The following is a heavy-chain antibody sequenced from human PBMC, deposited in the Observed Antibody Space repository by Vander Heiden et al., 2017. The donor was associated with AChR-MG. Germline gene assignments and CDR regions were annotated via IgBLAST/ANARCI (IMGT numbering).Heavy chain of an antibody. J-gene: IGHJ4*02. Sequence: VQLVESGGGVVQPGRSLRLSCAASGFTFSSYGMHCVRQAPGKELEWVAVISYDGSNKYYADSVKGRFTISRDNSKNTLYLQMNSLRAEDTAVYYCAKDLGSDCWIGYYKMIDYWGQGTLVTVSS. D-gene: IGHD3-3*01. V-gene: IGHV3-30*18. CDR3: AKDLGSDCWIGYYKMIDY. CDR2: ISYDGSNK. CDR1: GFTFSSYG.